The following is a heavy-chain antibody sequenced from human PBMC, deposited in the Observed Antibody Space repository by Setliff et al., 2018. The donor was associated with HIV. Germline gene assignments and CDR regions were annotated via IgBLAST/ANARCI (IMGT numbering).Heavy chain of an antibody. V-gene: IGHV1-46*01. CDR2: INPSGGST. J-gene: IGHJ4*02. CDR1: GYTFTSYY. CDR3: ASWAGTTPATTFFGPIDY. D-gene: IGHD4-17*01. Sequence: ASVKVSCKASGYTFTSYYMHWVRQAPGQGLEWMGIINPSGGSTSYAQKFQGRVTMTTDTSTRTAYMELSGLTSEDTAIYYCASWAGTTPATTFFGPIDYWGQGTLVTVSS.